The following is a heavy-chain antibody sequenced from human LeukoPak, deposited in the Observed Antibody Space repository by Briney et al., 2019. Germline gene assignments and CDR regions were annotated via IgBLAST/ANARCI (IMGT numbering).Heavy chain of an antibody. D-gene: IGHD3-22*01. CDR3: AREGYYDSSGFNAFDI. CDR2: VSYDGSNK. Sequence: GRSLRLSCAASGFTFSSYAMHWVRQAPGEGLEWVAVVSYDGSNKYYADSVKGRFTISRDNSKNTLYLQMNSLRAEDTAVYYCAREGYYDSSGFNAFDIWGQGTMVTVSS. V-gene: IGHV3-30-3*01. CDR1: GFTFSSYA. J-gene: IGHJ3*02.